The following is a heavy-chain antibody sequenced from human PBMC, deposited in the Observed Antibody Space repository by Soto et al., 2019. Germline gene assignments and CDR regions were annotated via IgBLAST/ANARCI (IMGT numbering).Heavy chain of an antibody. Sequence: SVKVSCKASGGTFSSYAISWVRQAPGQGLEWMGGIIPIFGTANYAQKFQGRVTITADKSTSTAYMELSSLRSEDTAVYYCASPTRIAAAGTLRDYYYYYGMDVWGQGTTVTVSS. V-gene: IGHV1-69*06. D-gene: IGHD6-13*01. CDR2: IIPIFGTA. CDR3: ASPTRIAAAGTLRDYYYYYGMDV. J-gene: IGHJ6*02. CDR1: GGTFSSYA.